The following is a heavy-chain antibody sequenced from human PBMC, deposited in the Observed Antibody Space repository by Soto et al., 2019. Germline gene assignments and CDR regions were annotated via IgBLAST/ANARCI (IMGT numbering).Heavy chain of an antibody. CDR3: ARDRGGYSYGLSDAFDI. D-gene: IGHD5-18*01. J-gene: IGHJ3*02. V-gene: IGHV4-31*03. CDR2: IYYSGST. CDR1: GGSISSGGYY. Sequence: SETLSLTCTVSGGSISSGGYYWSWIRQHPGKGLEWIGYIYYSGSTYYNPSLKSRVTISVDTSKNQFSLKLSSVTAADTAVYYCARDRGGYSYGLSDAFDIWGQGTMVTVSS.